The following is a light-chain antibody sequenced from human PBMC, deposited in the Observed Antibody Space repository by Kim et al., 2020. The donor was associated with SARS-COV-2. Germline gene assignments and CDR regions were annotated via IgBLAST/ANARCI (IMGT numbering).Light chain of an antibody. CDR3: QQYDNSPPT. CDR2: GAS. CDR1: QSVGTN. V-gene: IGKV3-15*01. J-gene: IGKJ1*01. Sequence: GSPGEGVTLSCRARQSVGTNLAWYQQKPGQSPRLLIYGASTRATGIPARFSGSGSGTEFTLTINGLQSEDFAVFFCQQYDNSPPTFGPGTKVDIK.